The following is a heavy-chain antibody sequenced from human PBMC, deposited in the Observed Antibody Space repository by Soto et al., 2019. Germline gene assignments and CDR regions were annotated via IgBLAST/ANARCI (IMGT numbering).Heavy chain of an antibody. CDR2: ISRSGETI. Sequence: EVQLVESGGGLVQPGGSLRLSCAASGFTFSGFTMNWVRQAPGRGLEWVSYISRSGETIYYADSVKGRFTISRDNAENSLYLQMNSLRDEDTAVYYCASRNLADCSGTSCLYYFDYWGQGTLVTVSS. V-gene: IGHV3-48*02. J-gene: IGHJ4*02. CDR3: ASRNLADCSGTSCLYYFDY. D-gene: IGHD2-2*01. CDR1: GFTFSGFT.